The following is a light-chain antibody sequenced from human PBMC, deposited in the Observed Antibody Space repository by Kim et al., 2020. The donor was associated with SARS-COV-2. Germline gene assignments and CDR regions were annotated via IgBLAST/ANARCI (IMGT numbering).Light chain of an antibody. J-gene: IGKJ1*01. Sequence: EIVLRQSPGTLSLSPGERVTLSCRASQSLTGNYIAWHQQKPGQAPRLLIYGASSRATGIPDRFSGSGSGTDFTLTISRLEPEDLAVYYCQLYGSPWTFGQGTKVDIK. CDR3: QLYGSPWT. CDR2: GAS. CDR1: QSLTGNY. V-gene: IGKV3-20*01.